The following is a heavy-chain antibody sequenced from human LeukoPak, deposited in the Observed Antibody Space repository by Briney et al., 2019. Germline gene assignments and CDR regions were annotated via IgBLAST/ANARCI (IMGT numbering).Heavy chain of an antibody. J-gene: IGHJ4*02. CDR3: ARGETSSYDY. V-gene: IGHV3-7*04. Sequence: HPGGSLRLSCAASGFTFSSYWMTWVRQAPGKGLEWVANIKYGGSEKYYADSVKGRFTISRDNSKNTVYLQMNSLRAEDTAVYYCARGETSSYDYWGQGTLVTVSS. D-gene: IGHD2-2*01. CDR2: IKYGGSEK. CDR1: GFTFSSYW.